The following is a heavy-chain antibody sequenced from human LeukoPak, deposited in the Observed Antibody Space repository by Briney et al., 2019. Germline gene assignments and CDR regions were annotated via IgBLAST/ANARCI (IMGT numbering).Heavy chain of an antibody. CDR2: IYYSGST. V-gene: IGHV4-59*01. CDR1: GGSISSFY. CDR3: ARDGVAEDLDTNNWFDP. D-gene: IGHD3/OR15-3a*01. J-gene: IGHJ5*02. Sequence: PSETLSLPRTVSGGSISSFYWSWPRAPPGEGVEWGGYIYYSGSTNYNPALKSRVTISVDTSKNQFSLKLSSVTAADTAVYYCARDGVAEDLDTNNWFDPWGQGTLVTVSS.